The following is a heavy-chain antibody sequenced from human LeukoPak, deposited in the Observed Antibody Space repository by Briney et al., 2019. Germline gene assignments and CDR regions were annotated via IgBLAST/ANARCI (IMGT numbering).Heavy chain of an antibody. V-gene: IGHV4-31*03. CDR2: IYYSGST. D-gene: IGHD3-3*01. CDR3: ARALTPTDYDFWSGFSNTGGYYFDY. Sequence: SQTLSLTCTVSGGSISSGGYYWSWIRQHPGKGLEWIAYIYYSGSTYYNPSLKSRVTISVDTSKNQFSLKLSSVTAADTAVYYCARALTPTDYDFWSGFSNTGGYYFDYWGQGTLVTVSS. CDR1: GGSISSGGYY. J-gene: IGHJ4*02.